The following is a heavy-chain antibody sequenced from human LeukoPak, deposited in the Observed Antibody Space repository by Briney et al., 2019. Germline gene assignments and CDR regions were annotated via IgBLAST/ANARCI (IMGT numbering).Heavy chain of an antibody. V-gene: IGHV4-39*07. D-gene: IGHD3-10*01. Sequence: SETLSLTCTVSGDSISSSSYYWGWIRQPPGKGLEWIASIYYSGSTYYNPSLKSRVTISVDTSKNQFSLKLSSVTAADTAVYYCARDLNVVRGVVDYWGQGTLVTVSS. CDR2: IYYSGST. CDR3: ARDLNVVRGVVDY. J-gene: IGHJ4*02. CDR1: GDSISSSSYY.